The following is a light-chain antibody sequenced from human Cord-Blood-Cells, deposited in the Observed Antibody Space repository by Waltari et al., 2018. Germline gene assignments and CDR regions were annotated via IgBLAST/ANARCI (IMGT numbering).Light chain of an antibody. Sequence: QAALAQPRPGSGSPGQAVNISCTGNSRDVGGFNYFLRYQQHPGKAPKLMIYDVSKRPSGVPDRFSGSKSGNTASLTISGLQAEDEADYYCCSYAGSYTWVFGGGTKLTVL. CDR3: CSYAGSYTWV. CDR2: DVS. J-gene: IGLJ3*02. CDR1: SRDVGGFNY. V-gene: IGLV2-11*02.